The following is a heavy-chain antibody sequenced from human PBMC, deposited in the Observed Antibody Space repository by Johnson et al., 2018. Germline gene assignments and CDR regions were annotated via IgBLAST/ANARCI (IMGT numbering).Heavy chain of an antibody. CDR1: GFTFSSYS. J-gene: IGHJ6*02. CDR3: ARDSEEHSSLTDYYYYYGMDV. Sequence: VQLVQSGGGLVQPGGSXRLSCTGSGFTFSSYSMNWVRQAPGKGLEWVSSISSSSSYIYYADPVKGRFTISRDNAKNSLYLQMNSLRAEDTAVYYCARDSEEHSSLTDYYYYYGMDVWGQGTTVTVSS. D-gene: IGHD1/OR15-1a*01. V-gene: IGHV3-21*01. CDR2: ISSSSSYI.